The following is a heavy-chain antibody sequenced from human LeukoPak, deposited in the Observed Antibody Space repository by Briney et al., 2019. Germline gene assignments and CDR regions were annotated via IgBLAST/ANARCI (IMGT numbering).Heavy chain of an antibody. CDR3: AKRGVVIRVILVGFHKEAYYFDS. Sequence: GGSLRLSCAVSGITLSNYGMAWVRQAPGKGLEWVASLSAGGGGTSYADSVRGRFTISRDNAKNTLYLQMNSLRAEDTAVYFCAKRGVVIRVILVGFHKEAYYFDSWGQGVLVTVSS. CDR1: GITLSNYG. V-gene: IGHV3-23*01. J-gene: IGHJ4*02. D-gene: IGHD3-22*01. CDR2: LSAGGGGT.